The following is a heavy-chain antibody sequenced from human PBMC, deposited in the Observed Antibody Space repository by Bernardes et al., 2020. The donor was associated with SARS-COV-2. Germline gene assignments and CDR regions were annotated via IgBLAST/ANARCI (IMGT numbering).Heavy chain of an antibody. V-gene: IGHV1-18*01. CDR2: ISAYNGNT. CDR1: GYTFTSYC. D-gene: IGHD2-2*01. Sequence: ASVKVSCKASGYTFTSYCISWVRQAPGQGLEWMGWISAYNGNTNYAQKLQGRVTMTRDTSTSTAYMELRSLRSDDTAVYYCARMRDIVVVPAADFDYWGQGTMVTVSS. J-gene: IGHJ4*02. CDR3: ARMRDIVVVPAADFDY.